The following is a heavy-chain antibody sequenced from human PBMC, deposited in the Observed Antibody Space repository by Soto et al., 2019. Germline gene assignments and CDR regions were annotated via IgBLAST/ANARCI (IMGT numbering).Heavy chain of an antibody. J-gene: IGHJ6*02. CDR1: GGTFSSYT. CDR3: ARDSYYYDSSGLGHGMDV. V-gene: IGHV1-69*08. CDR2: IIPILGIA. Sequence: QVQLVQSGAEVKKPGSSVKVSCKASGGTFSSYTISWVRQAPGQGLEWMGRIIPILGIANYAQKFQGRVTITADKSTSTAYMELSSLRSEDTTVYYCARDSYYYDSSGLGHGMDVWGQGTTVTVSS. D-gene: IGHD3-22*01.